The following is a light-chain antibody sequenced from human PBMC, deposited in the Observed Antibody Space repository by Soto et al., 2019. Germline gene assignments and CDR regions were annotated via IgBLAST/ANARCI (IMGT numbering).Light chain of an antibody. CDR3: ASYKATSTYV. Sequence: QSVLTQPASVSGSPGQTVIVPCTGSSSPASVFAFISWYQQHPGKAPKVIIYEVSNRPSGVSSRFSGSKSGNTASLTISGLQNEDEAEYFCASYKATSTYVFGTGTKVTVL. CDR2: EVS. V-gene: IGLV2-14*01. J-gene: IGLJ1*01. CDR1: SSPASVFAF.